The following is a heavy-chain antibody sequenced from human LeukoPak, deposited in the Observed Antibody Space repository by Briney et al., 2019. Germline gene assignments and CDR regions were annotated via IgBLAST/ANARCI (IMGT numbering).Heavy chain of an antibody. CDR3: AIQLSVDTAMVTHFDY. V-gene: IGHV1-69*04. D-gene: IGHD5-18*01. J-gene: IGHJ4*02. CDR1: GGTFSSYA. Sequence: SVKVSCKASGGTFSSYAISWVRQAPGQGLEWMGRITPILGIANYAQKFQGRVTITADKSTSTAYMELSSLRSEDTAVYYCAIQLSVDTAMVTHFDYWGQGTLVTVSS. CDR2: ITPILGIA.